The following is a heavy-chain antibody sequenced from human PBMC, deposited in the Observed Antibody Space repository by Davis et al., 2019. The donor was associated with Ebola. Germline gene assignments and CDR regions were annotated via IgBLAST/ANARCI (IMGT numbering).Heavy chain of an antibody. V-gene: IGHV3-48*01. Sequence: GESLKISCAASGFTFSSYSMNWVRQAPGKGLEWVSYISSSSSTIYYADSVKGRFTISRDNAKNSLYLQMNSLRAEDTAVYYCARDREYSSSWYRYYYFGMDVWGNGTTVTVSS. CDR3: ARDREYSSSWYRYYYFGMDV. J-gene: IGHJ6*04. CDR2: ISSSSSTI. D-gene: IGHD6-13*01. CDR1: GFTFSSYS.